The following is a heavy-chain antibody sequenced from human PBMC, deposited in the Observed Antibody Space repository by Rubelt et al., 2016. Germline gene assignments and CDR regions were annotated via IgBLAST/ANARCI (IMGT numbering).Heavy chain of an antibody. J-gene: IGHJ6*02. CDR2: ISGSGGST. V-gene: IGHV3-23*01. CDR3: ARDNWDYTPTHGYYYGMDV. Sequence: GKGLEWVSAISGSGGSTYYADSVKGRFTISRHNSKNTLYLQMNSLRAEDTAVYYCARDNWDYTPTHGYYYGMDVWGQGTTVTVSS. D-gene: IGHD1-7*01.